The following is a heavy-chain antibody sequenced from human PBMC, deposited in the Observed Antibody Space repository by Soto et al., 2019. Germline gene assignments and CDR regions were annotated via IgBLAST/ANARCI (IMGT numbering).Heavy chain of an antibody. Sequence: EVELLESGGGLVQPGGSLRLSCAASGFTSSNYAMSWVRQSPGKGLEWLSSIRGSGETTYYADSVKGRVTISRDNDKNTLYPQINSLTAGETAVYYCAKGGTTTNIILDSWGPGTPVTVSA. CDR2: IRGSGETT. D-gene: IGHD1-1*01. V-gene: IGHV3-23*01. CDR3: AKGGTTTNIILDS. CDR1: GFTSSNYA. J-gene: IGHJ4*02.